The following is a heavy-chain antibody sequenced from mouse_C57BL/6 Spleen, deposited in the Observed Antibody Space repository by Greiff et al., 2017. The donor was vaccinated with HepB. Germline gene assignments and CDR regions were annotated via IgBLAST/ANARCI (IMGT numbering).Heavy chain of an antibody. CDR3: ARGGNLLLLDFDY. CDR1: GYTFTSYW. CDR2: IYPSDSET. D-gene: IGHD1-1*01. V-gene: IGHV1-61*01. J-gene: IGHJ2*01. Sequence: QVQLQQPGAELVRPGSSVKLSCKASGYTFTSYWMDWVKQRPGQGLEWIGNIYPSDSETHYNQKFKDKATLTVDKSSSTAYMQLSSLTSEDSAVYYCARGGNLLLLDFDYWGQGTTLTVSS.